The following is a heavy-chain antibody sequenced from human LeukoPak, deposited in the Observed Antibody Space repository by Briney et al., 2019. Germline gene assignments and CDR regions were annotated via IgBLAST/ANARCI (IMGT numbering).Heavy chain of an antibody. Sequence: PGGSLRLSCAAAGFTVTNNYIHWVRQAPGKGLEWVSIIFSGGDTYYTDSVKGRFTISRDNSKNTMYFQMNSLRVEDTALYYCARGQIGVAGLDCWGQGTLVTVSS. D-gene: IGHD6-19*01. CDR1: GFTVTNNY. CDR2: IFSGGDT. V-gene: IGHV3-53*01. CDR3: ARGQIGVAGLDC. J-gene: IGHJ4*02.